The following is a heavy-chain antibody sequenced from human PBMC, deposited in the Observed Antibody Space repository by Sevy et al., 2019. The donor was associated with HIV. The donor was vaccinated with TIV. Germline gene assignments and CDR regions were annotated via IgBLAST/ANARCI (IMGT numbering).Heavy chain of an antibody. CDR1: GFTFRNYA. CDR3: AREGQLWFVYYFDN. V-gene: IGHV3-30*09. CDR2: ISYDGSNK. Sequence: GGSLRLSCTASGFTFRNYAMNWVRQAPGKGLERVALISYDGSNKYYADSVRGRFAISRDNSKNTLYLQMNSLRPEDTAIYYCAREGQLWFVYYFDNWRQGTLVTVSS. J-gene: IGHJ4*02. D-gene: IGHD3-10*01.